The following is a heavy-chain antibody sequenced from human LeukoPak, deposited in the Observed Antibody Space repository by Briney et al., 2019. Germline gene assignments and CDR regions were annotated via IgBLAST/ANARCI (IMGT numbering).Heavy chain of an antibody. Sequence: PGGSLRLSCAASGFAFNSYAMSWVRQAPGQGLEWVSAISSSGVNTYYVDSAKGRFTISRDNSKYTLYLQMNSLRAEDTAIYYCAKAGWDNGDFDCWGQGTLVTVSS. V-gene: IGHV3-23*01. CDR2: ISSSGVNT. CDR3: AKAGWDNGDFDC. CDR1: GFAFNSYA. J-gene: IGHJ4*02. D-gene: IGHD1/OR15-1a*01.